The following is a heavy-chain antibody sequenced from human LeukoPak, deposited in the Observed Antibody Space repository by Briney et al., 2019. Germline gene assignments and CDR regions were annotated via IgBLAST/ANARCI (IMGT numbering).Heavy chain of an antibody. CDR1: GFTFSSYA. D-gene: IGHD2-2*02. J-gene: IGHJ4*02. CDR3: ARGLYCSSTSCYTRYYFDY. V-gene: IGHV3-23*01. Sequence: PGGSLRLSCAASGFTFSSYAMSWVRQAPGKGLEWVSAISGSGGSTYYADSVKGRFTISRDNSKNTLYLQMNSLRAEDPAVYYCARGLYCSSTSCYTRYYFDYWGQGTLVTVSS. CDR2: ISGSGGST.